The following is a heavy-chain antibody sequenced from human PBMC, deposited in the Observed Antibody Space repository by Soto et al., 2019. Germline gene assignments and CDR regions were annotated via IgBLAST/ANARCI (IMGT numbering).Heavy chain of an antibody. V-gene: IGHV4-30-2*01. D-gene: IGHD3-3*01. CDR1: GGSITSGNSYS. CDR3: ARQYDFWSGPRWFDP. CDR2: ISHTGST. Sequence: TSETLSLTCAVSGGSITSGNSYSWSWIRQPPGKGLEWIGSISHTGSTSYNPSLKSRVTISVDTSKNQFSLKLSSVTAADTAVYYCARQYDFWSGPRWFDPWGQGTLVTVSS. J-gene: IGHJ5*02.